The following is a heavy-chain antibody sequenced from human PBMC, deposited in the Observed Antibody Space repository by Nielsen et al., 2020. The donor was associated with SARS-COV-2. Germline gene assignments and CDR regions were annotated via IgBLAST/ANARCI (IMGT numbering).Heavy chain of an antibody. CDR3: ARSRGCSATSCFFDY. J-gene: IGHJ4*02. D-gene: IGHD2-2*01. CDR2: INSDSGNT. V-gene: IGHV1-3*04. Sequence: WVRQAPGQRLEWMGRINSDSGNTKYSQKFRGRVTITRDTSASTAYMELSGLSSEDTAVYYCARSRGCSATSCFFDYWGQGALVTVSS.